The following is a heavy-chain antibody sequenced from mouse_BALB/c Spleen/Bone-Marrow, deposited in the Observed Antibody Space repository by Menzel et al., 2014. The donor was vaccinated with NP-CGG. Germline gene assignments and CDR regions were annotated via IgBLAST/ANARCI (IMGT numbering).Heavy chain of an antibody. CDR2: IDPANGNT. CDR1: GFNIKDTH. Sequence: DVQLQESGAELVKLGASVKLSCTASGFNIKDTHMHWVKQGPEQGLEWIGRIDPANGNTKYDPNFQGKATITADTSSNTAYLQLSSLTSEDTAVYYCSRDYGGTAWFACWGHGTLVTVSA. V-gene: IGHV14-3*02. CDR3: SRDYGGTAWFAC. D-gene: IGHD1-1*01. J-gene: IGHJ3*01.